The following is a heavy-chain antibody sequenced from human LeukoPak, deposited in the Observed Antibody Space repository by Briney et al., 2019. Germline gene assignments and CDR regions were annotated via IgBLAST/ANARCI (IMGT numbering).Heavy chain of an antibody. Sequence: PSETLSLTCTVSGGSVRSYYWSWIQQPAGNRLEWIGRIDTSLRTNYNPSLKSRVTMSEDTAKNQVSLDLRSVTAADTAVYFCAGASGATETLWDFDLWGQGILVAVSS. CDR1: GGSVRSYY. CDR3: AGASGATETLWDFDL. J-gene: IGHJ4*02. CDR2: IDTSLRT. V-gene: IGHV4-4*07. D-gene: IGHD2-21*01.